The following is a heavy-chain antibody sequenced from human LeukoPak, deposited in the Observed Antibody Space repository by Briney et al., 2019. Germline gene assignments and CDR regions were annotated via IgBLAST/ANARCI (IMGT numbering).Heavy chain of an antibody. CDR1: GYTFTNYG. V-gene: IGHV1-18*01. CDR2: ISANNGNR. J-gene: IGHJ6*02. CDR3: ARDDGVPTTNYYYYDMDV. Sequence: ASVKVSCKTSGYTFTNYGISWVRQAPGQGLEWMGWISANNGNRNYARKLQGRLTMTTETSTTTAYMELRSLRSDDTAVYYCARDDGVPTTNYYYYDMDVWGQGTTVTVSS. D-gene: IGHD5-12*01.